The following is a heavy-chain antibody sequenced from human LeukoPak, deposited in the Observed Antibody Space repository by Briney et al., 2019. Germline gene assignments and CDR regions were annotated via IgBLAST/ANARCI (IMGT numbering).Heavy chain of an antibody. CDR3: AREADTICGNYFDY. CDR2: IYSGGST. V-gene: IGHV3-53*01. J-gene: IGHJ4*02. Sequence: GGSLRLSCAASGFTVSSNYMSWVRQAPGKGLEWVSIIYSGGSTYYADSVKGRFTISRDNSKNTLYLQMNSLRAEDTAVYYCAREADTICGNYFDYWGQGTLVTVSS. D-gene: IGHD3-3*01. CDR1: GFTVSSNY.